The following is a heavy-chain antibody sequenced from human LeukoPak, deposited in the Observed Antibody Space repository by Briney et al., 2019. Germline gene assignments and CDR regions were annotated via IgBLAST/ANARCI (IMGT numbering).Heavy chain of an antibody. CDR1: GGSISSSSYY. J-gene: IGHJ4*02. V-gene: IGHV4-39*07. D-gene: IGHD2-2*01. CDR3: ARERPPPNYCSNTSCYSAKYYFDY. Sequence: DPSETLSLTCTVSGGSISSSSYYWGWIRQPPGKGLEWIGEINHSGSTNYNPSLKSRVTISVDTSKNQFSLKLSSVTAADTAVYYCARERPPPNYCSNTSCYSAKYYFDYWGQGTLVTVSS. CDR2: INHSGST.